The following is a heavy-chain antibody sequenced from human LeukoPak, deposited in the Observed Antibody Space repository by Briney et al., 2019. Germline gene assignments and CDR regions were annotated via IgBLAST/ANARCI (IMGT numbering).Heavy chain of an antibody. CDR2: ISGSGGST. Sequence: GGSLRPSCAASGFTFSSYAMSWVRQAPGKGLEWVSAISGSGGSTYYADSVKGRFTISRDNSKNTLYLQMNSLRAEDTAVYYCAKSDKDIVVVPAARPREDAFDIWGQGTMVTVSS. V-gene: IGHV3-23*01. D-gene: IGHD2-2*01. CDR3: AKSDKDIVVVPAARPREDAFDI. J-gene: IGHJ3*02. CDR1: GFTFSSYA.